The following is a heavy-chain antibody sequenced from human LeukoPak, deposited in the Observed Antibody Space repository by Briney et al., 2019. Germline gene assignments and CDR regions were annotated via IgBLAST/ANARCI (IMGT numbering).Heavy chain of an antibody. Sequence: SETLSLTCTVSGGSISSGGYYWSWIRQPPGKGLEWIGYIYHSGSTYYNPSLKSRVTISVDRSKNQFSLKLSSVTAADTAVYYCARAPTDFKYSSSPGWGQGTLVTVSS. CDR2: IYHSGST. CDR3: ARAPTDFKYSSSPG. J-gene: IGHJ4*02. V-gene: IGHV4-30-2*01. D-gene: IGHD6-6*01. CDR1: GGSISSGGYY.